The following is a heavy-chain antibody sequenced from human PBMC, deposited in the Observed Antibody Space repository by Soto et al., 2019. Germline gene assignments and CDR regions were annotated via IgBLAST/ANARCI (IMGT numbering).Heavy chain of an antibody. CDR3: AKGSKYDGIYFFDY. V-gene: IGHV3-9*01. J-gene: IGHJ4*02. CDR1: GFTFDDYA. D-gene: IGHD3-22*01. CDR2: ISWNSGSI. Sequence: SLRLSCAASGFTFDDYAMHWVRQAPGKGLEWVSGISWNSGSIGYADSVKGRFTISRDNAKNSLYLQMNSLRAEDTALYYCAKGSKYDGIYFFDYWGRGVLVTVSS.